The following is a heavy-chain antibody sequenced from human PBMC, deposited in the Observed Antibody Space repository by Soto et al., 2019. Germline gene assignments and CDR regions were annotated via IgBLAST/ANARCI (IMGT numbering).Heavy chain of an antibody. J-gene: IGHJ6*02. CDR2: INHSGST. CDR1: GGSFSGYY. CDR3: ATARRKGVYYYYYGMDV. D-gene: IGHD3-16*01. V-gene: IGHV4-34*01. Sequence: PSETLSLTCAVYGGSFSGYYWSWIRQPPGKGLEWIGEINHSGSTNYNPSLKSRVTISVDTSKNQFSLKLSSVTAADTAVYYRATARRKGVYYYYYGMDVWGQGTTVTVSS.